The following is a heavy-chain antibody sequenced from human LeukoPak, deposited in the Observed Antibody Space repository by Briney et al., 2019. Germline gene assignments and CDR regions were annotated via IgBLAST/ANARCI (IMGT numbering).Heavy chain of an antibody. CDR3: ARHRWLQKVPFDY. D-gene: IGHD5-24*01. CDR2: INHSGNT. CDR1: GGSFSGYY. J-gene: IGHJ4*02. Sequence: ASETLSLTCAVYGGSFSGYYWSWIRQPPGKGLEWIGEINHSGNTNYNPSLKSRLTISVDTSKNQFSLKLSSVTAADTAVYYCARHRWLQKVPFDYWGQGTLVTVSS. V-gene: IGHV4-34*01.